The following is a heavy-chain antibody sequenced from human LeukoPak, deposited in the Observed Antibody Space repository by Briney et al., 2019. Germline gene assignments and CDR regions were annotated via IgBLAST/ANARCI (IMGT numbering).Heavy chain of an antibody. J-gene: IGHJ6*02. CDR2: MNPNSGNT. CDR3: AKGHYYGSGSYYYDYGMDV. V-gene: IGHV1-8*01. Sequence: ASVKVSCKASGYTFTSYDINWVRQATGQGLEWIGWMNPNSGNTGYAQKFQGRVTMTRNTSISTAYMELSSLRSEDTAVYYCAKGHYYGSGSYYYDYGMDVWGQGTTVTVSS. D-gene: IGHD3-10*01. CDR1: GYTFTSYD.